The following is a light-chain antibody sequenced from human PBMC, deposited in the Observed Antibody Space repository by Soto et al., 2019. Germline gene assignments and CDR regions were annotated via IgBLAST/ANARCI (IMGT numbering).Light chain of an antibody. CDR2: EVT. J-gene: IGLJ1*01. CDR1: SSDIGTYDY. V-gene: IGLV2-14*01. CDR3: SSYTSSTTLV. Sequence: QSALTQPASVSGSPGQSITISCTGTSSDIGTYDYVSWYQQHPAKAPKLMIYEVTNRPSGVSNRFSGSKSDNTASLTISGLQAEDEADYFCSSYTSSTTLVFGTGTKVTVL.